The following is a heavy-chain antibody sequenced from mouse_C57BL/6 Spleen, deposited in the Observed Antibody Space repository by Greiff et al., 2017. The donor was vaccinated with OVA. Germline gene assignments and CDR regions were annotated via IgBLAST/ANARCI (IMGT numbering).Heavy chain of an antibody. CDR3: ARSSYDYDGTWFAY. Sequence: VQLKESGPGLAKPSQTLSLTCSVTGYSITSDYWNWIRKLPGNKLEYMGYISYSGSTYYNPSLKSRISITRDTSKNQYYLQLNSLTTEDTATYYCARSSYDYDGTWFAYWGQGTLVTVSA. J-gene: IGHJ3*01. CDR2: ISYSGST. V-gene: IGHV3-8*01. D-gene: IGHD2-4*01. CDR1: GYSITSDY.